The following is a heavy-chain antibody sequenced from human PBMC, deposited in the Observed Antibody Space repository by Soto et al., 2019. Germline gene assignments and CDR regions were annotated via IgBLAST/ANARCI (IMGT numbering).Heavy chain of an antibody. CDR1: GFTFSYYW. CDR3: ARDAASRDSGFFYDVFDI. D-gene: IGHD3-22*01. V-gene: IGHV3-7*05. Sequence: DVQLIESVGCLVQPGGSLRLSCAASGFTFSYYWMSWVRQAPGKGLEWVANIRRDGCEEHYVDSVKGRFSVSRDNAKESLYQQMNSMRTEDTAVYYCARDAASRDSGFFYDVFDIWGQGTLVTVSS. J-gene: IGHJ3*02. CDR2: IRRDGCEE.